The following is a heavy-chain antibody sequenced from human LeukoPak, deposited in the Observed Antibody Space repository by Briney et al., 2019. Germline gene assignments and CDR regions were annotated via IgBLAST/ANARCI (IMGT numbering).Heavy chain of an antibody. D-gene: IGHD6-13*01. V-gene: IGHV4-34*01. Sequence: SETLSLTCAVYGGSFSGYYWGWIRQPPGKGLEWIGDISYSGSTYYNPSLKSRVTISVDTSKNQFSLKLSSVTATDTAVYYCASGGSSSWYRWFDPWGQGTLVTVSS. CDR1: GGSFSGYY. CDR2: ISYSGST. CDR3: ASGGSSSWYRWFDP. J-gene: IGHJ5*02.